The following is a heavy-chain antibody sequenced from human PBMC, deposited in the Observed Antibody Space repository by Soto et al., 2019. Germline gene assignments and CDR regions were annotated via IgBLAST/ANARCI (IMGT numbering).Heavy chain of an antibody. CDR3: ARLSGVVIAYDAFDI. J-gene: IGHJ3*02. V-gene: IGHV3-33*01. Sequence: GGSLRLSCAASGFTFSSYGMHWVRQAPGKGLEWVAVIWYDGSNKYYADSVKGRFTISRDNSKNTLYLQMNSLRAEDTAVYYCARLSGVVIAYDAFDIWGQGTMVTVSS. CDR2: IWYDGSNK. D-gene: IGHD3-3*01. CDR1: GFTFSSYG.